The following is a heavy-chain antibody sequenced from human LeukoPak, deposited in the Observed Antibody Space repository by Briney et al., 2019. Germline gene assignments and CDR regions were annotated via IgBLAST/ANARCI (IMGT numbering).Heavy chain of an antibody. D-gene: IGHD4-17*01. V-gene: IGHV1-2*04. CDR1: GYTFTGYY. CDR2: INPNSGGT. CDR3: ARSRDGDYYGMDV. Sequence: GASVKVSCKASGYTFTGYYMHWVRQAPGQGLAWMGWINPNSGGTNYAQKFQGWVTMTRDTSISTAYMELSRLRSDDTAVYYCARSRDGDYYGMDVWGKGTTVTVSS. J-gene: IGHJ6*04.